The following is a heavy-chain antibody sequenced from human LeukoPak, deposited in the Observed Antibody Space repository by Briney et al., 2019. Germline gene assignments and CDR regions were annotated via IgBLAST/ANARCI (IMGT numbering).Heavy chain of an antibody. CDR1: GGSINTYY. CDR2: IYYSGST. V-gene: IGHV4-59*01. Sequence: ASETLSLTCTVSGGSINTYYWSWIRQPPGKGLEWIGYIYYSGSTNYNPSLKSRVTISIDTSKIQFSLKLTSVTAADTAVYYCARASEAYYYDSSGYYYVPVDAFDIWGQGTMVTVSS. J-gene: IGHJ3*02. CDR3: ARASEAYYYDSSGYYYVPVDAFDI. D-gene: IGHD3-22*01.